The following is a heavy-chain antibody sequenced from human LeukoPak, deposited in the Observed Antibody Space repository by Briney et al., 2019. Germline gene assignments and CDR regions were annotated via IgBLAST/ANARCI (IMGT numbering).Heavy chain of an antibody. CDR2: ITTDGSDS. CDR1: GFTFSSYA. D-gene: IGHD3/OR15-3a*01. J-gene: IGHJ4*02. V-gene: IGHV3-74*01. CDR3: ATSKDGLGDY. Sequence: GGSLRLSCAASGFTFSSYAMSWVRQAPGKGLEWVSRITTDGSDSGYADPVKGRFTVSRDNAKNTLYLQMNSLRVEDTAMYYCATSKDGLGDYWGRGTLVTVSS.